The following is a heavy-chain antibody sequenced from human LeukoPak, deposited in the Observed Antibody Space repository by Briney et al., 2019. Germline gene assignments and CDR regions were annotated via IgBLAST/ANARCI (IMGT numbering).Heavy chain of an antibody. CDR2: IYHTGAT. CDR3: ARDLGLTISDNWFDP. D-gene: IGHD3-9*01. Sequence: PSETLSLTCAVSGYSISSGYFWVWIRQPPGTGLEWIGSIYHTGATYYNPSLRGPVTISVDTSKNQFSLELNSVTAADTAVYYCARDLGLTISDNWFDPWGQGTLVTVSS. J-gene: IGHJ5*02. CDR1: GYSISSGYF. V-gene: IGHV4-38-2*02.